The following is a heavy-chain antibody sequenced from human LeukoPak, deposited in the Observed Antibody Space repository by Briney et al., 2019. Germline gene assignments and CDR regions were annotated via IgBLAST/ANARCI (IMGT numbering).Heavy chain of an antibody. Sequence: GGSLRLSCAASGFTFSNAWMSWVHQAPGKGLEGVGRIKSKTGGGTTDYAVREKRRFTIQRDDSKNTLYLQMNRLKTEDTAVYYCTADSSGYTYWGQGTLVTVSS. CDR2: IKSKTGGGTT. CDR1: GFTFSNAW. V-gene: IGHV3-15*01. D-gene: IGHD3-22*01. J-gene: IGHJ4*02. CDR3: TADSSGYTY.